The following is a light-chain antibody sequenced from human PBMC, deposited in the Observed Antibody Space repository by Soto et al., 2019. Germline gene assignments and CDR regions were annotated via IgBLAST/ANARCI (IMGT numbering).Light chain of an antibody. V-gene: IGLV2-14*01. CDR3: SSYTSGSQLGV. J-gene: IGLJ2*01. CDR1: SSDVGGYNY. CDR2: DVS. Sequence: QSALTQPASVSGSPGQSITISCTGTSSDVGGYNYVSWYQQHPGKAPKLLIYDVSNRPSGVSNRFSGSKSGNTASLTISGRQAEDEADYHCSSYTSGSQLGVFGGWTKLNVL.